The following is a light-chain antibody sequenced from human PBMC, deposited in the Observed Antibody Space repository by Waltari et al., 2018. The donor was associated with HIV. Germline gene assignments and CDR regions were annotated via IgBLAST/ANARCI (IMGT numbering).Light chain of an antibody. CDR3: QQRSSWPLT. Sequence: EIVLTQYPATLSLSHGESATIACWASQSVRNYLAWYQQRPDQAPRLLIYDTSNRATGVPARFSGSGSGTDFTLTISSLQPEDFAVYYCQQRSSWPLTLGQGTNVEFK. CDR1: QSVRNY. J-gene: IGKJ1*01. V-gene: IGKV3-11*01. CDR2: DTS.